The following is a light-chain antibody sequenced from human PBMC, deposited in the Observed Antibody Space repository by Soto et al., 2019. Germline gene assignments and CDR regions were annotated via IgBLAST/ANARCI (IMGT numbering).Light chain of an antibody. CDR2: DTS. J-gene: IGKJ4*01. CDR3: QPYNNWPLT. Sequence: EIVLTQSPGTLSLSPGERGTLSCRASQTVSSNFLAWYQQKPGQAPRLLIYDTSTRATGVPARFSGSRSGPEFTLTINSLQSEDFAIYYCQPYNNWPLTFGGGTKVDIK. V-gene: IGKV3-15*01. CDR1: QTVSSN.